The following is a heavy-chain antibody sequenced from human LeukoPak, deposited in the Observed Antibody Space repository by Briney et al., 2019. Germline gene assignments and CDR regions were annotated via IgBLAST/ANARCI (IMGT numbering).Heavy chain of an antibody. CDR2: IYTSGST. Sequence: SETLSLTCTVSGGSVSSGSYYWSWIRQPAGKGLEWIGRIYTSGSTKYNPSLKSQVTISVDTSKNQFSLKLSSVTAADTAVYYCARIYCGGDCRGYYYHYYMDVWGKGTTVTISS. CDR3: ARIYCGGDCRGYYYHYYMDV. CDR1: GGSVSSGSYY. V-gene: IGHV4-61*02. D-gene: IGHD2-21*02. J-gene: IGHJ6*03.